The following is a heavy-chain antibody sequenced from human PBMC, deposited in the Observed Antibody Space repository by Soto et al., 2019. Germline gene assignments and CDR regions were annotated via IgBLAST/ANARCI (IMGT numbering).Heavy chain of an antibody. J-gene: IGHJ6*02. CDR2: IRSKAYGGTT. CDR1: GFTFGDYA. Sequence: GGSLRLSCTASGFTFGDYAMSWFRQAPGKGLEWVGFIRSKAYGGTTEYAASVKGRFTISRDDSKSIAYLQMNSLKTEDTAVYYCTRERELPYYYYGMDVWGQGTTVTVSS. D-gene: IGHD1-26*01. V-gene: IGHV3-49*03. CDR3: TRERELPYYYYGMDV.